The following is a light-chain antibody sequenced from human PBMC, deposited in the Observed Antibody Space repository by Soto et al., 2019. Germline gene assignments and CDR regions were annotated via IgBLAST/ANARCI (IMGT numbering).Light chain of an antibody. CDR3: QQANSFPFP. CDR1: QHISSW. V-gene: IGKV1-12*01. CDR2: AAS. J-gene: IGKJ4*01. Sequence: DIQMTQSPSSVSASVGDRVTITCRASQHISSWLAWYQQKPGKAPQLLIYAASRLESGVPSRFSGSGSGTEFTLTISSLQPEDFATYYCQQANSFPFPFGGGTKVEIQ.